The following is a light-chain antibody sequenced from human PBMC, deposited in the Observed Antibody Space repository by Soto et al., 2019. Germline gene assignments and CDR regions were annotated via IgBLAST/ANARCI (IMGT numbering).Light chain of an antibody. Sequence: EIVLTQSPGTLSLSPGERATLSCRASQSVYNNYLAWYQQKPGQAPRLLISGASSRATGIPDRFSGSGSGTAVTLTISRLESEDFAVYYCQRYGSSPPHTFGQGTKLEIK. V-gene: IGKV3-20*01. CDR1: QSVYNNY. CDR3: QRYGSSPPHT. J-gene: IGKJ2*01. CDR2: GAS.